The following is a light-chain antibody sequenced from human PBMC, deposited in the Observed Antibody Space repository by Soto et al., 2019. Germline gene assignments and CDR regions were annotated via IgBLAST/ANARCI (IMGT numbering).Light chain of an antibody. CDR1: SNDVGGYNY. CDR2: DVS. V-gene: IGLV2-14*01. J-gene: IGLJ2*01. CDR3: SSYTSSSTYVV. Sequence: QSVLTQPASVSGSPGQSITISCTGTSNDVGGYNYVSWYQQHPGKAPKLMIYDVSNRPSGVSNRFFGSKSGNTASLTISGLQAEDEADYYCSSYTSSSTYVVXGGGTKLTVL.